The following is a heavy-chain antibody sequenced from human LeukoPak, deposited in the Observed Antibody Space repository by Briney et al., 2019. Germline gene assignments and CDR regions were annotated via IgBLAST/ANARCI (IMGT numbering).Heavy chain of an antibody. J-gene: IGHJ4*02. Sequence: QAGGSLRLSCAASGFTFSSYWMSWVRQVPGKGLEWVANIKKDGSEKKYVDSVKGRFTISRDNSKNTLYLQMNSLRAADTAVYYCAKDPTHYRVWDDYDSTVLSYWGQGTLVTVSS. CDR3: AKDPTHYRVWDDYDSTVLSY. CDR1: GFTFSSYW. D-gene: IGHD3-22*01. V-gene: IGHV3-7*01. CDR2: IKKDGSEK.